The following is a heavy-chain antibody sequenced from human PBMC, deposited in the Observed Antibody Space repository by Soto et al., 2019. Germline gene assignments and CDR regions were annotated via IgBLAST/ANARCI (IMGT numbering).Heavy chain of an antibody. CDR2: VNQDGSQS. V-gene: IGHV3-7*01. CDR1: GFRFTSHW. Sequence: GGSLRLSCEASGFRFTSHWMSWVRQAPGKGLEWVANVNQDGSQSYLVDSVKGRFISSRDNTKNSLYLQLSSLRAEDTAVYYCVRDGIGGWHFDSWGQGTLVTVSS. J-gene: IGHJ4*02. D-gene: IGHD6-19*01. CDR3: VRDGIGGWHFDS.